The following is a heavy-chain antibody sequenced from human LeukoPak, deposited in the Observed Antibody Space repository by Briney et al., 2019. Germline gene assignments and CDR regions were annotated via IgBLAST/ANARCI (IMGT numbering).Heavy chain of an antibody. CDR2: IYYSGST. D-gene: IGHD2-2*01. V-gene: IGHV4-59*01. J-gene: IGHJ3*02. Sequence: SETLSLTCTVSGGSISSYYWSWIRQPPGRGLEWIGYIYYSGSTNYNPSLKSRVTISVDTSKNQFSLKLSSVTAADTAVYYCARGAESCSSTSCDPGAFDIWGQGAMVTVSS. CDR3: ARGAESCSSTSCDPGAFDI. CDR1: GGSISSYY.